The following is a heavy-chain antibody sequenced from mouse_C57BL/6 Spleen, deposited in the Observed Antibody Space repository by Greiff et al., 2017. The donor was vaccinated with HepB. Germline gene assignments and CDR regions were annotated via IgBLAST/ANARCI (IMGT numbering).Heavy chain of an antibody. V-gene: IGHV1-15*01. Sequence: VQLQQSGAELVRPGASVTLSCKASGYTFTDYEMHWVKQTPVHGLEWIGAIDPETGGTAYNQKFKGKAILTADKSSSTAYMELRSLTSEDSAVYYCTRYDYDEGGYAMDYWGQGTSVTVSS. J-gene: IGHJ4*01. CDR3: TRYDYDEGGYAMDY. CDR1: GYTFTDYE. CDR2: IDPETGGT. D-gene: IGHD2-4*01.